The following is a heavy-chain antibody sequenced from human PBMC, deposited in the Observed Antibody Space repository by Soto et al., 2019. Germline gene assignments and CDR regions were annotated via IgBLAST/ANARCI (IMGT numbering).Heavy chain of an antibody. CDR3: ARTAAAGKYYYGVDV. J-gene: IGHJ6*02. CDR2: IDPSDSYT. Sequence: ESLKISCKGSGYSFTNYWITWVRQMPGKGLEWMGRIDPSDSYTNYSPSFQGHVTISADKSMSTAYLQWSSLKASDTAMYYCARTAAAGKYYYGVDVWGQGTTVTVSS. CDR1: GYSFTNYW. V-gene: IGHV5-10-1*01. D-gene: IGHD6-13*01.